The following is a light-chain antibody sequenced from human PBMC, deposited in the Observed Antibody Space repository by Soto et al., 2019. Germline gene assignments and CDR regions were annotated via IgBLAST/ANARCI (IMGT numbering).Light chain of an antibody. V-gene: IGKV1-33*01. J-gene: IGKJ5*01. CDR1: QDINIY. Sequence: EIQRTQSPSSLFASVGDRVTITCQATQDINIYLNWYQQKPGKAPNLLIYDASNLEIGVPSRFSGSGSGTHFTFTISSLQTEDIGTYYCQQYDILPITFGRGTLLEMK. CDR3: QQYDILPIT. CDR2: DAS.